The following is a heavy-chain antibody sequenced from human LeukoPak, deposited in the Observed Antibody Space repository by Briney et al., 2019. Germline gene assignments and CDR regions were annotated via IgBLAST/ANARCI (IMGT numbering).Heavy chain of an antibody. Sequence: GGSLRLSCVASGFTFSSYNMNWVRQAPGKGLEWVSAISGGGGSTYYADSVKGRFTFSRDNSKNTLYLQMNSLRAEDTAVYYCARAPAANYNWFDPWGQGTLVTVSS. D-gene: IGHD2-2*01. CDR2: ISGGGGST. CDR1: GFTFSSYN. CDR3: ARAPAANYNWFDP. J-gene: IGHJ5*02. V-gene: IGHV3-23*01.